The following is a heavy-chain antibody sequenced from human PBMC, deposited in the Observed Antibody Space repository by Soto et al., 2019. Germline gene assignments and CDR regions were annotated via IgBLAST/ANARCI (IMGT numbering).Heavy chain of an antibody. CDR2: IYYSGST. CDR1: GGSISSGGYY. Sequence: QVQLQESGPGLVKPSQTLSLTCTVSGGSISSGGYYWSRIRPHPGKGLEWIGYIYYSGSTYYNPSLKSRFTISVDTPKNQFSLKLSPVTAADTAVYYCARSVFPWGQGTLVNVSS. J-gene: IGHJ5*02. V-gene: IGHV4-31*03. CDR3: ARSVFP.